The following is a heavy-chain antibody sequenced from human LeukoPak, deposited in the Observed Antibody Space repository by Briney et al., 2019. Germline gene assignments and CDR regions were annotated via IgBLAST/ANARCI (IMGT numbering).Heavy chain of an antibody. V-gene: IGHV4-61*02. CDR2: IYTSGRT. D-gene: IGHD3-9*01. Sequence: PSQTQSLTCTVCGGSITSNIYYWSWIRQPAGKGLEWIGRIYTSGRTNYNPSLKSRVTISVDTSKNQFSLKLSSVTAADTAVYYCARDDGLRYFDWLSYGNWFDPWGQGTLVTVSS. CDR3: ARDDGLRYFDWLSYGNWFDP. J-gene: IGHJ5*02. CDR1: GGSITSNIYY.